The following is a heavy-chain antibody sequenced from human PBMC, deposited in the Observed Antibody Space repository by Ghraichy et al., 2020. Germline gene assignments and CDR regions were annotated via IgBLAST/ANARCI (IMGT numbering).Heavy chain of an antibody. V-gene: IGHV4-34*01. Sequence: SQTLSLTCAVYGGSFSGYYWSWIRQPPGKGLEWIGEINHSGSTNYNPSLKSRVTISVDTSKNQFSLKLSSVTAADTAVYYCARGARRYSGSQRGYYFDYWGQGTLVTVSS. CDR2: INHSGST. CDR3: ARGARRYSGSQRGYYFDY. D-gene: IGHD5-12*01. J-gene: IGHJ4*02. CDR1: GGSFSGYY.